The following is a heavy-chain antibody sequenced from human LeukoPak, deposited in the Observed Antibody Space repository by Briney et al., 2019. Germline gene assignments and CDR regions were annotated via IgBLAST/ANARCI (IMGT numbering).Heavy chain of an antibody. V-gene: IGHV4-59*01. J-gene: IGHJ5*02. CDR1: GGSISSYY. CDR2: IYYSGST. CDR3: ARFCNYYDSSGYYYGFDP. D-gene: IGHD3-22*01. Sequence: SETLSLTCTVSGGSISSYYWSWIRQPPGKGLERIGYIYYSGSTNYNPSLKSRVTISVDTSKNQFPLKLSSVTAADTAVYYCARFCNYYDSSGYYYGFDPWGQGTLVTVSS.